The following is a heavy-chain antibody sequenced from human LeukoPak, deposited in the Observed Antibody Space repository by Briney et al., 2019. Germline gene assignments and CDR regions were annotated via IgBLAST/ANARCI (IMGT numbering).Heavy chain of an antibody. CDR1: GGSVSSSSYY. CDR2: IYYSGST. D-gene: IGHD1-26*01. J-gene: IGHJ3*02. Sequence: SSETLSLTCTVSGGSVSSSSYYWGWIRQPPGKGLEWIGSIYYSGSTYYNPSFKSRGTISADTSKNQFSLKLSSVTAADTSVYYCAGFSGSYLSGAFDIWGQGTMVTVSS. V-gene: IGHV4-39*01. CDR3: AGFSGSYLSGAFDI.